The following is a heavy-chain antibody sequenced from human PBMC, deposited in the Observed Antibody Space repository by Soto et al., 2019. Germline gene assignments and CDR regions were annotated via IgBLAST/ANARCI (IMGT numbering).Heavy chain of an antibody. CDR1: GFTFSSYG. V-gene: IGHV3-33*01. D-gene: IGHD3-10*01. J-gene: IGHJ6*02. Sequence: PGGSLRLSCAASGFTFSSYGMHWVRQAPGKGLEWVAVIWYDGSNKYYADSVKGRFTISRDNSKNTLYLQMNSLRAEDTAVYYCSRESGYYYGSGSRPYYYYGLDVWGQGTTVTVSS. CDR2: IWYDGSNK. CDR3: SRESGYYYGSGSRPYYYYGLDV.